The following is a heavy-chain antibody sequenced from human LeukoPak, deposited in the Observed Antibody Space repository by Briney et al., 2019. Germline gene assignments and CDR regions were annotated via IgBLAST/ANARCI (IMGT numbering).Heavy chain of an antibody. Sequence: RPSETLSLTCTVSGGSISSYYWSWVRQPPGKGLEWIGYIYYSGSTNYNPSLKSRVTISVDTSKNQFSLKLSSVTAADTAVYYCARGGDAFDIWGQGTMVTVSS. V-gene: IGHV4-59*01. CDR1: GGSISSYY. CDR2: IYYSGST. CDR3: ARGGDAFDI. J-gene: IGHJ3*02.